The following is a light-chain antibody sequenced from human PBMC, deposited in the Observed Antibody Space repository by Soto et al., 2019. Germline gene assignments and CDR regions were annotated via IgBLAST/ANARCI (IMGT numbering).Light chain of an antibody. CDR1: QSVLYNSNNKNY. V-gene: IGKV4-1*01. Sequence: DIVMTQSPDSLAVSLGERATSNCKSSQSVLYNSNNKNYLAWYQQKPGQPPKLLIYWATTRESGVPARFSGSGSGTDFTLTISSLQAEDVAVYYCQQYYTPPITFGQGTRLEIK. CDR2: WAT. CDR3: QQYYTPPIT. J-gene: IGKJ5*01.